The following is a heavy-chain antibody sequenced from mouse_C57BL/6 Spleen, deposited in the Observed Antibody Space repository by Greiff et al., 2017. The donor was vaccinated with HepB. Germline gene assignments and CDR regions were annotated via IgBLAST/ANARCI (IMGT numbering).Heavy chain of an antibody. CDR1: GYSITSGYY. D-gene: IGHD1-1*01. V-gene: IGHV3-6*01. Sequence: EVKLQESGPGLVKPSQSLSLTCSVTGYSITSGYYWNWIRQFPGNKLEWMGYISYDGSNNYNPSLKNRISITRDTSKNQFFLKLNSVTTEDTATYYCARAPLDYYGSSYEGFFDYWGQGTTLTVSS. J-gene: IGHJ2*01. CDR2: ISYDGSN. CDR3: ARAPLDYYGSSYEGFFDY.